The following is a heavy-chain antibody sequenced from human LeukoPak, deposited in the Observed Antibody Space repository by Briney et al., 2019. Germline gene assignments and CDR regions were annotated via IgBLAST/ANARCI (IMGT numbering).Heavy chain of an antibody. CDR2: ISYDGSNK. J-gene: IGHJ4*02. CDR1: GFTFSSYA. CDR3: AKDRGGWVDY. Sequence: GGPLRLSCAASGFTFSSYAMHWVRQAPGKGLEWVAVISYDGSNKYYADSVKGRFTISRDNSKNTLYLQMNSLRAEDTAVYYCAKDRGGWVDYWGQGTLVTVSS. V-gene: IGHV3-30*07. D-gene: IGHD3-10*01.